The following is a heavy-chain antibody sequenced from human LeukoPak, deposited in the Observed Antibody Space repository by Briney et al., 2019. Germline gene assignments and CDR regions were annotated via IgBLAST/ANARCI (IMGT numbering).Heavy chain of an antibody. D-gene: IGHD1-14*01. V-gene: IGHV3-53*01. CDR3: ARGVEPLAANTLAY. Sequence: PGGSLRLSCAASGFTVITNDMTWARQAPGKGLEWVSVLCSDGNTKYADSVQGRFTISRDNSKNTLYLEMNSLSPDDTAVYYCARGVEPLAANTLAYWGQGTLVTVSS. J-gene: IGHJ4*02. CDR1: GFTVITND. CDR2: LCSDGNT.